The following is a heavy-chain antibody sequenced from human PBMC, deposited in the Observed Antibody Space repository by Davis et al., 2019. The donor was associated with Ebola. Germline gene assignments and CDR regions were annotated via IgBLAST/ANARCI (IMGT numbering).Heavy chain of an antibody. Sequence: GESLKISCAASGFTFSNSAMTWVRQAPGKGLEWVSTISGSGASTYYADSVKGRFTISRDNAKNSLYLQMNSLRDEDTAVYYCARSNPYYYYGMDIWGQGTTVTVSS. CDR2: ISGSGAST. J-gene: IGHJ6*02. V-gene: IGHV3-23*01. CDR3: ARSNPYYYYGMDI. CDR1: GFTFSNSA.